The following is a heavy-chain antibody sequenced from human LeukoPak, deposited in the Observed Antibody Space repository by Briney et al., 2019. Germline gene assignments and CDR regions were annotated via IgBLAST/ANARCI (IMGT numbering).Heavy chain of an antibody. D-gene: IGHD6-19*01. CDR2: IVPSFGTA. CDR1: GATFSGYA. Sequence: SVKVSCKASGATFSGYAISWVRQAPGQGLEWMGGIVPSFGTANYAQKFQGRVTITADESTSTAYMELSSLRSEDTAVYYCARDLYSSGRHYYYYYGMDVWGKGTTLTVSS. CDR3: ARDLYSSGRHYYYYYGMDV. V-gene: IGHV1-69*13. J-gene: IGHJ6*04.